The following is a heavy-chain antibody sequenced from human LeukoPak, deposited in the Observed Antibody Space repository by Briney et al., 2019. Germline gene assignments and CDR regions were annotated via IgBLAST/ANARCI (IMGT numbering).Heavy chain of an antibody. CDR1: GFTFSSYW. J-gene: IGHJ4*02. CDR3: ARDRGYYDSSGYHDY. CDR2: IKQDGSEK. Sequence: PGGSLRLSCAASGFTFSSYWMSWVRQAPGKGLEWVANIKQDGSEKYYVDSVKGRFTISRDNAKNSLYLQMNSLRAEDTAVYYCARDRGYYDSSGYHDYWGQGTLVTVSS. D-gene: IGHD3-22*01. V-gene: IGHV3-7*01.